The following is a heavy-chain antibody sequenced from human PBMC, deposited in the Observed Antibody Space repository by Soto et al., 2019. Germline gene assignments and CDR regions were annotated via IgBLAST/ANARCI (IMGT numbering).Heavy chain of an antibody. CDR2: IWYDGSNK. Sequence: QVQLVESGGGVVQPGRSLRLSCAASGFTFSYYAMHWVRQAPGKGLEWVAVIWYDGSNKYYADSVKGRFTISRDSSRTTLYLQMNSRRAEDTAVYYCARARAYGSGSYYKLAYWGQGTLVTVSS. V-gene: IGHV3-33*01. CDR1: GFTFSYYA. CDR3: ARARAYGSGSYYKLAY. J-gene: IGHJ4*02. D-gene: IGHD3-10*01.